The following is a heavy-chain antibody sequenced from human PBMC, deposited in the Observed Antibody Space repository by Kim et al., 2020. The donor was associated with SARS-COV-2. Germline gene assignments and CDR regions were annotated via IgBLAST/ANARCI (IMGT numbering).Heavy chain of an antibody. CDR3: ARLIGTQDYGMDV. Sequence: SAVSVKTRIPINPDTSKNQFSLQLNSVTPEDTAVYYCARLIGTQDYGMDVWGQGTTVTVSS. J-gene: IGHJ6*02. D-gene: IGHD1-20*01. V-gene: IGHV6-1*01.